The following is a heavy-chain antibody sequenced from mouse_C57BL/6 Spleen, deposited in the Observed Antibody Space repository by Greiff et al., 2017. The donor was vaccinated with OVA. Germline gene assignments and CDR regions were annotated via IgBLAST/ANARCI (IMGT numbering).Heavy chain of an antibody. CDR3: AKGGTYYGNYVGYFDV. J-gene: IGHJ1*03. CDR2: IYPGDGDT. V-gene: IGHV1-80*01. D-gene: IGHD2-1*01. Sequence: QVQLQQSGAELVKPGASVKISCKASGYAFSSYWMNWVKQRPGKGLEWIGQIYPGDGDTNYNGKFKGKATLTADKSSSTAYMQLSSLTSEDSAVYFCAKGGTYYGNYVGYFDVWGTGTTVTVSS. CDR1: GYAFSSYW.